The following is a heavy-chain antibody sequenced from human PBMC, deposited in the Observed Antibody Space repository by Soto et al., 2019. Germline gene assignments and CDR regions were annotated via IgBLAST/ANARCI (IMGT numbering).Heavy chain of an antibody. D-gene: IGHD6-19*01. Sequence: GASVKVSCKASGGTFSSYAISWVRQAPGQGLEWMGGIIPIFGTANYAQKFQGRVTITADESTSTAYMELSSLRSEDTAVYYCARGTYSSGWYVTNYYYYGMDVWGQGTTVTVSS. V-gene: IGHV1-69*13. CDR1: GGTFSSYA. CDR3: ARGTYSSGWYVTNYYYYGMDV. CDR2: IIPIFGTA. J-gene: IGHJ6*02.